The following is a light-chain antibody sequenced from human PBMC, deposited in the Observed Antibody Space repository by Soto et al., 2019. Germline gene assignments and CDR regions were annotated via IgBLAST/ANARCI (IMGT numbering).Light chain of an antibody. J-gene: IGKJ5*01. V-gene: IGKV1-16*01. CDR1: QGISTY. Sequence: DIQMTQSPSSLSASVGDRVTITCRASQGISTYLAWFQQKPGKAPKSLIYGASSLQSGIPSRFSGSASGTDFTLTISSLQPEDFAPYYCQQYNSYPITFGQGTRLEIK. CDR3: QQYNSYPIT. CDR2: GAS.